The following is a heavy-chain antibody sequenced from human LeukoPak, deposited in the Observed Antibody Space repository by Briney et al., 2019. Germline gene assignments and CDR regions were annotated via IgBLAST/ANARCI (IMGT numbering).Heavy chain of an antibody. D-gene: IGHD4-17*01. CDR1: GDSISGTNW. V-gene: IGHV4-4*02. CDR2: MYHTGSS. Sequence: SGTLSLTCTVSGDSISGTNWWSWVRQSPGKGLEWIGEMYHTGSSNYNPSLESRVTISVDKSKNQFSLRLSSVTAADTAVYYCSRLYGDYGWFDPWGQGTLVTVSS. CDR3: SRLYGDYGWFDP. J-gene: IGHJ5*02.